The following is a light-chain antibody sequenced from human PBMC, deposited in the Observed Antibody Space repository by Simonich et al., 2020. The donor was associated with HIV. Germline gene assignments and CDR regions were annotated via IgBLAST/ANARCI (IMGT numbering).Light chain of an antibody. CDR1: SSDVGGYNY. J-gene: IGLJ2*01. CDR3: SSYTSSSFVV. Sequence: QSALTQPRSVSGSPGQSVTISCTGTSSDVGGYNYVSWYQQHPGNAPKLMLYEVSKRPSGVPDRFSGSKAGNTASLTVSGLQAEDEADYSCSSYTSSSFVVFGGGTKLTVL. V-gene: IGLV2-8*01. CDR2: EVS.